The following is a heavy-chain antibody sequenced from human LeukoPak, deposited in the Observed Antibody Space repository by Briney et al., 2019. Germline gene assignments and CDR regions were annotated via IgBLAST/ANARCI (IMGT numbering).Heavy chain of an antibody. CDR3: ARDAGTGFDY. V-gene: IGHV3-7*01. J-gene: IGHJ4*02. CDR2: IKEDGSEK. Sequence: GGSLRLSCATSGFTFRRYWMTWVRQAPGKGLEWLANIKEDGSEKKYVDSVKGRFTISKDNAKNSVYLQMNSLRADDTAVYYCARDAGTGFDYWGQGTLVTVSS. CDR1: GFTFRRYW. D-gene: IGHD3/OR15-3a*01.